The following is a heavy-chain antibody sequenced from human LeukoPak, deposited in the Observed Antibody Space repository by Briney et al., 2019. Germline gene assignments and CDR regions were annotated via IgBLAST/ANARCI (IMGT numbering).Heavy chain of an antibody. J-gene: IGHJ6*03. D-gene: IGHD1-26*01. CDR2: IYYSGST. V-gene: IGHV4-59*01. Sequence: SETLSLTCAVYDGSISSYYWSWIPQPPGKGLEWIGYIYYSGSTNYNPSLKSRVTISVDTSKNQFSLKLSSVTAADTAVYYCARDSSGYSGYDYYYMDVWGKGTTVTISS. CDR3: ARDSSGYSGYDYYYMDV. CDR1: DGSISSYY.